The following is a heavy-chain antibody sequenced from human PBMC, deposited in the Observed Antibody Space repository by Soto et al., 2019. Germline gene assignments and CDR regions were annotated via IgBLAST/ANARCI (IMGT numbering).Heavy chain of an antibody. CDR1: GFTFPDFA. CDR3: AKPPEALRFLERFHPFKS. J-gene: IGHJ5*02. D-gene: IGHD3-3*01. V-gene: IGHV3-23*01. CDR2: ISGNGDST. Sequence: EVQLLDSGGDLVQPGGSLRLSCAASGFTFPDFAMSWVRQVPGKGLEWVSTISGNGDSTYYADSVKGRFTISRDMSENTLYLQMDSLRAEDTAIYYCAKPPEALRFLERFHPFKSWSQGTLVTVSS.